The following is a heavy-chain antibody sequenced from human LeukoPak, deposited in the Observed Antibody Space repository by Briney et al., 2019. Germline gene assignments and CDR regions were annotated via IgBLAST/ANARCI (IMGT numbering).Heavy chain of an antibody. Sequence: PGRSLRLSCAASGFTVSSNYMSWVRQAPGKGLEWVSVIYSGGSTYYADSVKGRFTISRDNSKNTLYLQMNSLRAEDTAVYYCARAYSYGYVTPEHWGQGTLVTVSS. CDR3: ARAYSYGYVTPEH. V-gene: IGHV3-66*01. CDR2: IYSGGST. D-gene: IGHD5-18*01. J-gene: IGHJ4*02. CDR1: GFTVSSNY.